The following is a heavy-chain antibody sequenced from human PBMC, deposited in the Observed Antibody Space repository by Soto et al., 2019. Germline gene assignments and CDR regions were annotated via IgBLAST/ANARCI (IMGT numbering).Heavy chain of an antibody. Sequence: GGSLRLSCAASGFTFSSYAMHWVRQAPGKGLEWVAVISYDGSNKYYADSVKGRFTISRDNSKNTLYLQMNSLRAEDTAVYYCERDQSATVRCDYCGQGTPVTVS. V-gene: IGHV3-30-3*01. D-gene: IGHD4-17*01. CDR2: ISYDGSNK. CDR1: GFTFSSYA. CDR3: ERDQSATVRCDY. J-gene: IGHJ4*02.